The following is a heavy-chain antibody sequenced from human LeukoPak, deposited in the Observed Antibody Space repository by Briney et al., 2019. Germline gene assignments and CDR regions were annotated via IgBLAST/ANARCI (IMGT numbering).Heavy chain of an antibody. CDR3: AHRLGSTVVVTYHDAFDI. CDR2: IFWDDDK. V-gene: IGHV2-5*02. D-gene: IGHD2-15*01. Sequence: ASGPTLVNPTQTLTLTCTFSGFSLSTSGVGVGWIRQPPGKALEWLALIFWDDDKRYTPSLKSRLTVTKDTSKNQVVLTMTNMDPVDTGTYYCAHRLGSTVVVTYHDAFDIWGQGTMVTVSS. CDR1: GFSLSTSGVG. J-gene: IGHJ3*02.